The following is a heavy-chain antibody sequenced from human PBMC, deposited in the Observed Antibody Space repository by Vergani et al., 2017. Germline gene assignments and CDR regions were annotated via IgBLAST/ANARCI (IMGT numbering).Heavy chain of an antibody. V-gene: IGHV3-23*01. J-gene: IGHJ3*01. Sequence: LLESGGGLIQPGGSLRLSCAASGFTFNSYAMTWVRQAPGKGLEWVSGINNNGGSTYYAASVKGRFTISKDNSKNTLYLQITDLKAEDTATYYCAKVCGSTSCPYGGGAFDVWGHGTMVTVSS. CDR3: AKVCGSTSCPYGGGAFDV. CDR1: GFTFNSYA. CDR2: INNNGGST. D-gene: IGHD2-2*01.